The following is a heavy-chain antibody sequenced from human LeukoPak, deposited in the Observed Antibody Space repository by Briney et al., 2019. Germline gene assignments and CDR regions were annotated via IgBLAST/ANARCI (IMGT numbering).Heavy chain of an antibody. J-gene: IGHJ3*02. CDR1: GYSFNNYW. CDR2: IYPGDSDV. CDR3: ARSIYRPEFYGI. V-gene: IGHV5-51*01. D-gene: IGHD3-3*02. Sequence: GESLKISCKGSGYSFNNYWIAWVRQMPGKGLEWMGMIYPGDSDVRYGPSLQGQVTMTADKSISTAYLQWSSLQASDTAMYYCARSIYRPEFYGIWGQGTMVTVSS.